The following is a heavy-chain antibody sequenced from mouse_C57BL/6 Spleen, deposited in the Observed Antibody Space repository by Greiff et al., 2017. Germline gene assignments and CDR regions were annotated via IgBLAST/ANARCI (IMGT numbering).Heavy chain of an antibody. J-gene: IGHJ1*03. V-gene: IGHV5-4*01. CDR2: ISDGGSYT. CDR1: GFTFSSYA. D-gene: IGHD1-1*01. CDR3: ARGITTVVASYWYFDV. Sequence: EVQVVESGGGLVKPGGSLKLSCAASGFTFSSYAMSWVRQTPEKRLEWVATISDGGSYTYYPDNVKGRFTISRDNAKNNLYLQMSHLKSEDTAMYYCARGITTVVASYWYFDVWGTGTTVTVSS.